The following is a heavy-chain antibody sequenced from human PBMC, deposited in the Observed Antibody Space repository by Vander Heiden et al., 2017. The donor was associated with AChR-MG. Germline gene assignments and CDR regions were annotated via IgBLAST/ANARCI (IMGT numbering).Heavy chain of an antibody. CDR1: GFTFDDYA. Sequence: EVQLLESGGGLVQPGRSLRLSCAASGFTFDDYAMHWVRQAPGKGVEWVSGISWNSGSIGYADSVKGRFTISRDNAKNSLYLQMNSLRAEDTALYYCAKDHCSSTSCYLFWCCGMDVWGQGTTVTVSS. D-gene: IGHD2-2*01. CDR3: AKDHCSSTSCYLFWCCGMDV. J-gene: IGHJ6*02. CDR2: ISWNSGSI. V-gene: IGHV3-9*01.